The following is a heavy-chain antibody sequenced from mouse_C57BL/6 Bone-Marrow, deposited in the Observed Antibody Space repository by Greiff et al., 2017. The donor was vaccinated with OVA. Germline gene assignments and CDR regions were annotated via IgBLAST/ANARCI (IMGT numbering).Heavy chain of an antibody. CDR1: GFNIKNPY. Sequence: VQLQQSVAELVRPGASVKLSCTASGFNIKNPYMHWVKQRPEQGLEWIGRIDPANGNTKYAPKFQGKATITADTSSNTAYLQLSSLTSEDTAIYYCAGWLLPYFDYWGQGTTLTVSS. CDR2: IDPANGNT. V-gene: IGHV14-3*01. CDR3: AGWLLPYFDY. D-gene: IGHD2-3*01. J-gene: IGHJ2*01.